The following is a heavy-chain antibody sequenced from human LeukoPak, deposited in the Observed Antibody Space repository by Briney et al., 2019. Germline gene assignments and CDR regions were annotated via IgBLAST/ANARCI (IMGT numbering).Heavy chain of an antibody. CDR2: ISGSGGST. Sequence: PGGSLRLSCAASGFTFSSYAMSWVRQAPGEGREWVSAISGSGGSTYYADSVKGRFTISRDNSKNTLYLQMNSLRAEDTAVYYCAKGSGSPDAFDIWGQGTMVTVSS. CDR1: GFTFSSYA. V-gene: IGHV3-23*01. J-gene: IGHJ3*02. CDR3: AKGSGSPDAFDI. D-gene: IGHD1-26*01.